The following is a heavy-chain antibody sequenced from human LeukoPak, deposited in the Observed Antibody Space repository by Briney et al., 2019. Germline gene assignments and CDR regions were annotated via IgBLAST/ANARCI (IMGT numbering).Heavy chain of an antibody. CDR3: ARLQREWLALFDY. CDR2: IYCSGST. Sequence: SDTLSLTCTGTGGSISSYYWSWIRPPPGKGLEWSGNIYCSGSTNYNPSLKSLVTISVDTSKTQFSLKLSSVTAAETAVYYWARLQREWLALFDYWGQGTQVTVSS. CDR1: GGSISSYY. V-gene: IGHV4-59*01. D-gene: IGHD6-19*01. J-gene: IGHJ4*02.